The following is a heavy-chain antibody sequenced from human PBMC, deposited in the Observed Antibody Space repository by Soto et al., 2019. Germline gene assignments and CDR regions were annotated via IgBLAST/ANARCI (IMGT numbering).Heavy chain of an antibody. V-gene: IGHV4-31*03. Sequence: PSETLSLTCTVSGGSISSGGYYWSWIRQHPGKGLEWIGYIYYSGSTYYNPSLKSRVTLSVDTSKNQFSLKLTSVTAADTAVYYCARAKNDYGDNYFDYWGQGTLVTVSS. D-gene: IGHD4-17*01. CDR1: GGSISSGGYY. CDR3: ARAKNDYGDNYFDY. CDR2: IYYSGST. J-gene: IGHJ4*02.